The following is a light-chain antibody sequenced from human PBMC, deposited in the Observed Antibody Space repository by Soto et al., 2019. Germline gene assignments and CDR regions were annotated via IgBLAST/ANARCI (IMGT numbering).Light chain of an antibody. CDR3: QTWGNGIVV. CDR2: LNSDGSH. CDR1: SGHINYA. V-gene: IGLV4-69*01. J-gene: IGLJ2*01. Sequence: QLVLTQSPSASASLGASVKLTCTLSSGHINYAIAWHQQQPEKGPRYLMKLNSDGSHNKGDGIPDRFSGSSSGTERYLTISSLQSEDEADYYCQTWGNGIVVFGGGTKLTVL.